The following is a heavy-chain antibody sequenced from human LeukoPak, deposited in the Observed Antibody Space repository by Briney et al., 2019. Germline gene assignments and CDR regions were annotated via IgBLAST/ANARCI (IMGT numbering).Heavy chain of an antibody. D-gene: IGHD6-13*01. V-gene: IGHV3-74*01. Sequence: PGGSLRLSCAASGFTFSSYWMHWVRQAPGKGLVWVSRINTDGSSTSCADSVKGRFTISRDNAKNTLYLQMNSLRAEDTAVYYCARGGGSSSWYGVSGAFDIWGQGTMVTVSS. CDR2: INTDGSST. CDR3: ARGGGSSSWYGVSGAFDI. J-gene: IGHJ3*02. CDR1: GFTFSSYW.